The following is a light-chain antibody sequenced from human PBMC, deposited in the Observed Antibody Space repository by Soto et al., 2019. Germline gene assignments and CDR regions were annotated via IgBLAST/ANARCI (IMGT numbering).Light chain of an antibody. V-gene: IGKV1-5*03. Sequence: DVQMTQSPSTLSASVGDRVTITCRASQNINSDLAWYQQKPGKAPQLLIYRASSLEGGVPSRFSGSGSGTEFTLTITILQPDDFATYYCQQQNNYWTFGHGTRVDIK. CDR1: QNINSD. J-gene: IGKJ1*01. CDR2: RAS. CDR3: QQQNNYWT.